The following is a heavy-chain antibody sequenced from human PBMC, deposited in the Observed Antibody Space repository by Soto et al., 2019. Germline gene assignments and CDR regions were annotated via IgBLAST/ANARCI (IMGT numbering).Heavy chain of an antibody. J-gene: IGHJ6*02. V-gene: IGHV3-23*01. CDR3: ARDRHGSDWYTYYFYTLAV. CDR2: ISGSGESI. Sequence: EVQLLESGGGLVQPGESLRLSCAASGFIFSDYAMTWVRQAPGKGLEWVSGISGSGESIYYADSVGGRITISRDNAKNTLHLQMKSVGGEDTDVYYCARDRHGSDWYTYYFYTLAVWGQGTTVTVSS. D-gene: IGHD6-13*01. CDR1: GFIFSDYA.